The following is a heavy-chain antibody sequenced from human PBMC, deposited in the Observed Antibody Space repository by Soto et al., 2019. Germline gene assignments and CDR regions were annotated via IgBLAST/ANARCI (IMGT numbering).Heavy chain of an antibody. Sequence: QVQLKQSGAEVKKSGSSVKVSCKASGGTFSTFAVTWVRQAPGQGLEWMGGIIPVFAKATYARKFQGRLTITADRSTTTAFMELSGLSSEDTAVYYCAREPSKGDNWKYVGWFDPWGQGTLVTVSS. V-gene: IGHV1-69*06. D-gene: IGHD1-7*01. CDR1: GGTFSTFA. J-gene: IGHJ5*02. CDR2: IIPVFAKA. CDR3: AREPSKGDNWKYVGWFDP.